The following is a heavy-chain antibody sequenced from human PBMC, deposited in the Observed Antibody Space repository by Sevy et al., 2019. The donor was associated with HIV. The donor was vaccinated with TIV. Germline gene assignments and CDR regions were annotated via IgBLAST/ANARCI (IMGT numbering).Heavy chain of an antibody. V-gene: IGHV3-23*01. CDR1: GFTFVTYA. CDR3: AKDVYDSSGYYPMGAFDI. Sequence: GGSLRLSCAASGFTFVTYAMNWVRQAPGKGLEWVSGVSGSGATTLYAESVKGRFSISRDNSKNTLFLQINSLRAEDTAVYYCAKDVYDSSGYYPMGAFDIWGQGTMVTVSS. D-gene: IGHD3-22*01. J-gene: IGHJ3*02. CDR2: VSGSGATT.